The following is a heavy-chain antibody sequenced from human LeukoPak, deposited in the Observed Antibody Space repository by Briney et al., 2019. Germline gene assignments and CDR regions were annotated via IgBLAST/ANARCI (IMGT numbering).Heavy chain of an antibody. J-gene: IGHJ3*02. D-gene: IGHD2-2*01. V-gene: IGHV1-69*13. CDR3: ARVGALYCSSTSCYAFDI. CDR2: IIPIFGTA. CDR1: GGTFSSYA. Sequence: ASVKVSCKASGGTFSSYAISWVRQAPGQGLEWMGGIIPIFGTANYAQKFQGRVTITADESTSTAYMELSSLRSEDTAVYYCARVGALYCSSTSCYAFDIWGQGAMVTVSS.